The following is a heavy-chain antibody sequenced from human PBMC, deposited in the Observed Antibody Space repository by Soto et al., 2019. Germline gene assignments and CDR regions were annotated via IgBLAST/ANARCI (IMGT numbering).Heavy chain of an antibody. Sequence: PGGSLRLSCAASGFTFTSYGMTWVRQAPGKGLEWVSGISNRGDSTSYADSVKGRFTISRDNSKNTLYLQMNSLRAEDTAVFYCAKGRNGVDVWGQGTTVTVSS. CDR3: AKGRNGVDV. J-gene: IGHJ6*02. CDR2: ISNRGDST. V-gene: IGHV3-23*01. CDR1: GFTFTSYG.